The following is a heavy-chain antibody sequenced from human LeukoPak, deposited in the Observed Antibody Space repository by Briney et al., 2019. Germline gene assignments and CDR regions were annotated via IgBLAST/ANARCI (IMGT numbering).Heavy chain of an antibody. CDR2: INPNSGGT. Sequence: ASVTVSCKASGYTFTGYYMHWVRQAPGQGLEWMGWINPNSGGTNYAQKFQGRVTMTRDTSISTAYMELSRLRSDDTAVYYCARGYASGNDAVYFQHWGQRTLVTESS. V-gene: IGHV1-2*02. CDR1: GYTFTGYY. D-gene: IGHD3-10*01. J-gene: IGHJ1*01. CDR3: ARGYASGNDAVYFQH.